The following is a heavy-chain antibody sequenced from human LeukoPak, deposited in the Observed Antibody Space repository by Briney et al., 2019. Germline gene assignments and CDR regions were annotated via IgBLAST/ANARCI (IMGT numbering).Heavy chain of an antibody. J-gene: IGHJ6*03. CDR2: IRYDGSNK. V-gene: IGHV3-30*02. CDR3: ARDYGDYLVYYYYMDV. Sequence: PGGSLRLSCAASGFTFSSYGMHWVRQAPGKGLEWVAFIRYDGSNKYYADSVKGRFTISRDNSKNTLYLQMNSLRAEDTAVYYCARDYGDYLVYYYYMDVWGKGTTVTVSS. D-gene: IGHD4-17*01. CDR1: GFTFSSYG.